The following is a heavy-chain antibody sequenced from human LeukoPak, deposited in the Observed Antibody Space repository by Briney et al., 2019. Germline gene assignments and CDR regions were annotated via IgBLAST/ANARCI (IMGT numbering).Heavy chain of an antibody. D-gene: IGHD6-13*01. CDR2: ISGNGGRT. Sequence: GGSLRLSCAASGFTFSNYAMAWVRQAPGKGLEWVPAISGNGGRTYSADSVQGRFTISRDNSKNTVYLQMDNLRAEDSAMYYCAKAHSISWPYAFDSWGQGTLVTVSS. J-gene: IGHJ4*02. CDR1: GFTFSNYA. V-gene: IGHV3-23*01. CDR3: AKAHSISWPYAFDS.